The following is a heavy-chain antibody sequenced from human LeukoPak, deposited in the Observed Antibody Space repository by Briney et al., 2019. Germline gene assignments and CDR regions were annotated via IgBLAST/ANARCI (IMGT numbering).Heavy chain of an antibody. CDR2: ISGGDPTT. CDR1: DFSFTTYA. D-gene: IGHD3-22*01. CDR3: ARGPYYYDSSGKPIDY. J-gene: IGHJ4*02. Sequence: GGSLRLSCAASDFSFTTYAMSWVRQAPGKGLEWVSSISGGDPTTYYADSVKGRFTISRDNAKNSLYLQMNSLRAEDTAVYYCARGPYYYDSSGKPIDYWGQGTLVTVSS. V-gene: IGHV3-23*01.